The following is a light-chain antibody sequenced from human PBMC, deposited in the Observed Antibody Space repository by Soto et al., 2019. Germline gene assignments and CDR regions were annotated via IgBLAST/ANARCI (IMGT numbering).Light chain of an antibody. CDR2: AAS. CDR1: QSISIY. CDR3: QQSYSAPLT. V-gene: IGKV1-39*01. Sequence: DIQMTQSPSSLSATVGDRVTITCRASQSISIYLNWYQQKPGKAPKLLIFAASSLQSGVPSRFGGSGSGTDFTLTISSLQPEDFATYYCQQSYSAPLTFGGGTKVDIK. J-gene: IGKJ4*01.